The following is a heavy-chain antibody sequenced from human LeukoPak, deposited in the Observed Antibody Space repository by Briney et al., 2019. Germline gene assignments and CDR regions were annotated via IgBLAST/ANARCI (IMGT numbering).Heavy chain of an antibody. Sequence: GASVKVSCKASGNTFNNYGITWVRQAPGQGLEWMGRIIPILGITNYAQHFRGRVTITADKSTSTAYMELSSLRSEDTAVYYCARDSNNWFDPWGQGTLVTVSS. J-gene: IGHJ5*02. CDR1: GNTFNNYG. V-gene: IGHV1-69*04. CDR3: ARDSNNWFDP. CDR2: IIPILGIT.